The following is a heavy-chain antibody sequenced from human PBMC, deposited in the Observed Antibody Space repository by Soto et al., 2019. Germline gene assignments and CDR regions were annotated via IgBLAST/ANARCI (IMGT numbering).Heavy chain of an antibody. V-gene: IGHV4-39*01. D-gene: IGHD2-21*01. CDR2: IYYSGST. CDR3: EGQGASVVSRAYFD. CDR1: GEYISSRSYY. J-gene: IGHJ4*01. Sequence: SQPLSLPCTVTGEYISSRSYYWGWIHQPPGKGLEWIGSIYYSGSTYNNPSLRSRVSMSIHTSKDQFSLKLKSVTAADTALDFCEGQGASVVSRAYFD.